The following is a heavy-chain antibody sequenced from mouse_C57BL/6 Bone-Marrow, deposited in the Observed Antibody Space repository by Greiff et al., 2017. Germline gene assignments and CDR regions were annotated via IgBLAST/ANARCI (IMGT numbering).Heavy chain of an antibody. D-gene: IGHD2-2*01. V-gene: IGHV1-81*01. CDR3: AREGGYEFAY. CDR1: GYTFTSYG. J-gene: IGHJ3*01. CDR2: IYPRSGNT. Sequence: QVQLKESGAELARPGASVKLSCKASGYTFTSYGISWVKQRTGQGLEWIGEIYPRSGNTYYNEKFKGKATLTADKSSSTAYMELRSLTSEDSAVYVCAREGGYEFAYWGQGTLVTVSA.